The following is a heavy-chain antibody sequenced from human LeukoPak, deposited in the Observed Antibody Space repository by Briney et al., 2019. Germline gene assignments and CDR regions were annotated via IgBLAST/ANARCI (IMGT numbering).Heavy chain of an antibody. CDR3: ATDLSGSYAFDI. D-gene: IGHD3-10*01. Sequence: ASVNVSCKVSRYTLTELSMHWVRQAPGKWLEWVGGFDPEDGETIYAQKFQRRVPMPEDTSTDTAYMELRSLRSEDTAVYYCATDLSGSYAFDIWGQGTMVTVSS. V-gene: IGHV1-24*01. J-gene: IGHJ3*02. CDR2: FDPEDGET. CDR1: RYTLTELS.